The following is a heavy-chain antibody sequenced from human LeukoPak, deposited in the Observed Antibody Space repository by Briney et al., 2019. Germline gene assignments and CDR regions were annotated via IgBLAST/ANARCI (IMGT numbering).Heavy chain of an antibody. D-gene: IGHD5/OR15-5a*01. CDR1: GFTFSSYW. Sequence: VSLRLSCAASGFTFSSYWMHWVRQAPGKGLVWVSRTNGDGSSTTYADSVKGRFTISRDNAKNTLYLQMNSLRAEDTAVYYCARAATYDIVSLFDPWGQGTLVTV. J-gene: IGHJ5*02. CDR2: TNGDGSST. V-gene: IGHV3-74*01. CDR3: ARAATYDIVSLFDP.